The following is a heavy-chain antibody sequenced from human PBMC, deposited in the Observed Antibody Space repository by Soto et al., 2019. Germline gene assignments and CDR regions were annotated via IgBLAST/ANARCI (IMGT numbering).Heavy chain of an antibody. CDR2: IYWDDYK. V-gene: IGHV2-5*02. CDR1: GFSLSTSGVG. Sequence: QITLKESGPALVKPTQTLTLTCTFSGFSLSTSGVGVGWIRQPPGEALEWLALIYWDDYKHFSPSLESRLTITKDTSKNPVVLKMTNMDPVDTATNYCVPKGGGDRILDYWGQGTLVTVSS. J-gene: IGHJ4*02. D-gene: IGHD3-16*01. CDR3: VPKGGGDRILDY.